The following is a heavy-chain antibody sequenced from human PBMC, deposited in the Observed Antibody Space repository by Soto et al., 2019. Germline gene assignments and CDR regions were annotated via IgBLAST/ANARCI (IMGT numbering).Heavy chain of an antibody. Sequence: QVQLVESGGGVVQPGRSLRLACAASGFTFGTYGIHWVRQAPGKGLEWVAIISSDGSKQYYGDSMKGRLTISRDNSKNTVYLEMDRLRPDDTAMYFCAKDSFKSSGACDMWGQGTMVTVSS. CDR1: GFTFGTYG. V-gene: IGHV3-30*18. CDR2: ISSDGSKQ. CDR3: AKDSFKSSGACDM. D-gene: IGHD3-10*01. J-gene: IGHJ3*02.